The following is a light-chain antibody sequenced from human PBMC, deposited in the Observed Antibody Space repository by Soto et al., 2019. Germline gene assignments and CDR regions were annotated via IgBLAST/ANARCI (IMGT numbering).Light chain of an antibody. CDR3: QQRHNWPIT. V-gene: IGKV3-11*01. CDR2: DAF. CDR1: QSVRNL. J-gene: IGKJ5*01. Sequence: EIVLTQSPGTLSLSPGERATLSCRASQSVRNLLAWYQQRPGQAPRLLIYDAFSMAPGIPARFSGGGSGTDFTLTISSLEPEDFGVYYCQQRHNWPITFGQGTLLEIK.